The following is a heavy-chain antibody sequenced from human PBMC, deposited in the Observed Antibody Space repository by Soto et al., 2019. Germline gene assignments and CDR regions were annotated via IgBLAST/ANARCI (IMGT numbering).Heavy chain of an antibody. CDR2: ISPIFGTS. CDR1: GGTLSSYA. CDR3: ARVGPGGSSWYLYWFYP. V-gene: IGHV1-69*01. Sequence: QVQLVQSGAEVKKPGSSVKVSCKASGGTLSSYAISWVRQAPGQGLEWMGGISPIFGTSNYAQKFQGRVTITADETTRTAYLELSSRRSEDTAVYYCARVGPGGSSWYLYWFYPRGKGTLVTVAS. J-gene: IGHJ5*02. D-gene: IGHD6-13*01.